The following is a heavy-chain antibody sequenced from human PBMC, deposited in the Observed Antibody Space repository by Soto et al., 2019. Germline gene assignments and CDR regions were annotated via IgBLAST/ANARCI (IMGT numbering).Heavy chain of an antibody. CDR2: INAGNGNT. CDR3: ARHPGYSGYDDAFDI. V-gene: IGHV1-3*01. CDR1: GYTFTSYA. Sequence: ASVKVSCKVSGYTFTSYAMHWVRQAPGQRLEWMGWINAGNGNTKYSQKFQGRVTITRDTSASTAYMELSSLRSEDTAVYYCARHPGYSGYDDAFDIWGQGTMVTVSS. J-gene: IGHJ3*02. D-gene: IGHD5-12*01.